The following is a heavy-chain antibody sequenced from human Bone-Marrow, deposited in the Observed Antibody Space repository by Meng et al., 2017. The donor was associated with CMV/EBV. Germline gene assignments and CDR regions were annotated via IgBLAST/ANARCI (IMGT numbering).Heavy chain of an antibody. J-gene: IGHJ6*02. CDR3: ARVWWVYGMDL. Sequence: SEPLSLTCTVSGGSISSDNHYWGWIRQPPGKGLEWIGIVYYSGNTYYNLSLKSRLKISVDTSKNQFSLKLSSVTAADTAVYYCARVWWVYGMDLWGQGTTVTVSS. D-gene: IGHD2-15*01. V-gene: IGHV4-39*07. CDR1: GGSISSDNHY. CDR2: VYYSGNT.